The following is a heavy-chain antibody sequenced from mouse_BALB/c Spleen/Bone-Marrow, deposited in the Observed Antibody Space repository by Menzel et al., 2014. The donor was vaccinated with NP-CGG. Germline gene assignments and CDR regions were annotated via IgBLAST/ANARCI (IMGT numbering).Heavy chain of an antibody. Sequence: EVKLVESGPDLVKPSQSLSLTCTVTGYSITSGYSWHWIRPFPGNKLEWMGYIHYSGSTHYNPSLKSRISITRDTSKNQFFLQLNSVTTEDTATYYCARDGSLYYFDCWGQGTTLTVSS. CDR2: IHYSGST. CDR1: GYSITSGYS. D-gene: IGHD1-1*01. V-gene: IGHV3-1*02. J-gene: IGHJ2*01. CDR3: ARDGSLYYFDC.